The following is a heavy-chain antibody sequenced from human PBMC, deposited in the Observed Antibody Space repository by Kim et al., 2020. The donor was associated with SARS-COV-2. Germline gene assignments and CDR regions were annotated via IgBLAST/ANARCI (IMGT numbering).Heavy chain of an antibody. D-gene: IGHD3-16*01. CDR3: ARARGSN. J-gene: IGHJ4*02. Sequence: SGGSTYYADSVKGRFTISRDNSKNTLYLQMNSLRAEDTAVYYWARARGSNWGQGTLVTVSS. CDR2: SGGST. V-gene: IGHV3-53*01.